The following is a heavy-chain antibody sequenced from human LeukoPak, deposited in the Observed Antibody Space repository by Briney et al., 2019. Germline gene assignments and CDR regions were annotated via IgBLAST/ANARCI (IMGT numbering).Heavy chain of an antibody. Sequence: PSETLSLTCTVSGGSISSSSYYWGWIRQPPGKGLEWIGSIYYSGSTYYNPSLKSRVTISVDTSKNQFSLKLSSVTAADTAVYYCARGWSSGWYGSRRGGHYFDYWGQGTLVTVSP. CDR1: GGSISSSSYY. CDR2: IYYSGST. CDR3: ARGWSSGWYGSRRGGHYFDY. D-gene: IGHD6-19*01. J-gene: IGHJ4*02. V-gene: IGHV4-39*07.